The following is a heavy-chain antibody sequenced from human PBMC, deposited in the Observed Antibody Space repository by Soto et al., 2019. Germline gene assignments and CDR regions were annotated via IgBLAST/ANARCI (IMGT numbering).Heavy chain of an antibody. J-gene: IGHJ6*02. Sequence: GGSLRLSCAASGFTFISYAMHWVRQAPGKGQEGVAVISYDGSNTYYAASVKGRFTNPRDKSKNTLYLQMNSLRPEDTAVYYCARVYYYDSRSGMDVWGQGTTVTVSS. V-gene: IGHV3-30-3*01. CDR1: GFTFISYA. CDR3: ARVYYYDSRSGMDV. CDR2: ISYDGSNT. D-gene: IGHD3-22*01.